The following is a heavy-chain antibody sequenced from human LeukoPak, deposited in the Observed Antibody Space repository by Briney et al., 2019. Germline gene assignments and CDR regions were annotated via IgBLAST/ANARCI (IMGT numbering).Heavy chain of an antibody. CDR2: IIPIFGTA. CDR1: GGTFSSYA. CDR3: ASGSYVWGSYRYTGPFDY. D-gene: IGHD3-16*02. Sequence: SVKVSCKGSGGTFSSYAISWVRQAPGQGLEWMGGIIPIFGTANYAQKFQGRVTITTDESTSTAYMELSSLRSEDTAVYYCASGSYVWGSYRYTGPFDYWGQGTLVTVSS. J-gene: IGHJ4*02. V-gene: IGHV1-69*05.